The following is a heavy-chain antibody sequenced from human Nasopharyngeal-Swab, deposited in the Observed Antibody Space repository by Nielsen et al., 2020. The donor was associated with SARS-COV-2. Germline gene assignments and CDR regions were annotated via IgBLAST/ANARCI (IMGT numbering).Heavy chain of an antibody. V-gene: IGHV4-34*01. CDR2: INHSGST. D-gene: IGHD3-3*01. Sequence: PGQGLERIGEINHSGSTNYNPSLKSRVTISVDTSKNQFSLKLSSVTTADTAVYCCARAIFGVVIIFNYYYMDVWGKGTTVTVSS. CDR3: ARAIFGVVIIFNYYYMDV. J-gene: IGHJ6*03.